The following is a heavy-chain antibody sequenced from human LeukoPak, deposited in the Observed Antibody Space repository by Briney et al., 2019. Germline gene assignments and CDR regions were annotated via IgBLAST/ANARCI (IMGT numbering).Heavy chain of an antibody. J-gene: IGHJ4*02. D-gene: IGHD6-19*01. CDR1: GFTFISYW. V-gene: IGHV3-7*01. Sequence: GGSLRLSCAASGFTFISYWMAWVRQAPGKGLEWVANVREDEGDKGYADSVKGRFTISRDNGKNSLYLQMNSLTAEDTAVYYCARDVAGALDFWGQGALVIVSS. CDR3: ARDVAGALDF. CDR2: VREDEGDK.